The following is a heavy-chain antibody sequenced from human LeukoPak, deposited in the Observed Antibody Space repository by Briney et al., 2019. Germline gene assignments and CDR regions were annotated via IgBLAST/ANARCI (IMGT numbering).Heavy chain of an antibody. D-gene: IGHD2-2*01. Sequence: ASVKVSCKASGYTFTGYYMHWVRQAPGQGLEWMGWINPNSGGTNYAQKFQGRVTMTRDTSISTAYMELSRLRSDDTAVYYCARDLAAATPYYYGMDVWGQGTTVTVSS. CDR1: GYTFTGYY. CDR2: INPNSGGT. V-gene: IGHV1-2*02. J-gene: IGHJ6*02. CDR3: ARDLAAATPYYYGMDV.